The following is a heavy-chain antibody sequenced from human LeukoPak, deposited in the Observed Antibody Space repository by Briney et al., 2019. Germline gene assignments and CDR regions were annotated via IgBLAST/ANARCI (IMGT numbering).Heavy chain of an antibody. V-gene: IGHV3-74*03. CDR3: ARTTMETQYFDR. CDR1: GFTFSSYW. Sequence: GGSLRLSCAASGFTFSSYWMHWVRHAPGKGLVWVSRLKSDGSSTKYADSVQGRFTVSRDDAKNTLYLQMTSVRVEDAAVYYCARTTMETQYFDRWGQGTLGTVSS. J-gene: IGHJ4*02. CDR2: LKSDGSST. D-gene: IGHD1-1*01.